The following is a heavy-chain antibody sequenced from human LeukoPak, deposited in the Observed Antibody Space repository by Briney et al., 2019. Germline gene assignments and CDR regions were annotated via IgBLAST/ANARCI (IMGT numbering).Heavy chain of an antibody. CDR3: AKLTSGSPTYFDF. J-gene: IGHJ4*02. D-gene: IGHD1-26*01. V-gene: IGHV3-23*01. Sequence: GGSLRLSCAASGFTFSSYAMSWVRQAPGKGLEWVSDISGSGGSTYYADSVKGRFTISRDNSKNTLYLQMNSLRAEDTAVYYGAKLTSGSPTYFDFWGQGTLVTVSS. CDR1: GFTFSSYA. CDR2: ISGSGGST.